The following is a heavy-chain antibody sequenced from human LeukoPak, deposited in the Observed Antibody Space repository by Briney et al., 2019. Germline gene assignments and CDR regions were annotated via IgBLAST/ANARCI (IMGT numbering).Heavy chain of an antibody. D-gene: IGHD2-15*01. CDR3: ARDSRCSGGSCYVDY. Sequence: SETLSLTCTVSGGSISSFYWGWIRQPAGKGLEWIGRIYTSGSTNYNPSLKSRVTMSVDTSKNQFSLKLSSVTAADAAMYYCARDSRCSGGSCYVDYWGQATLLTVSS. J-gene: IGHJ4*01. CDR1: GGSISSFY. CDR2: IYTSGST. V-gene: IGHV4-4*07.